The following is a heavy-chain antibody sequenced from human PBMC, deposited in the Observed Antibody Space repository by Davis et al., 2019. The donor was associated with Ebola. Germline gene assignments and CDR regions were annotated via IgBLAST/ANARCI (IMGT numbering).Heavy chain of an antibody. D-gene: IGHD3-3*01. CDR1: GGSISSSSYY. CDR2: IYYSGST. CDR3: ARAGGFLEWLYFDY. V-gene: IGHV4-39*01. Sequence: SETLSLTCTVSGGSISSSSYYWGWIRQPPGKGLEWIGSIYYSGSTYYNPSLKSRVTISVDTSKNQFSLKLSSVTAADTAVYYCARAGGFLEWLYFDYWGQGTLVTVFS. J-gene: IGHJ4*02.